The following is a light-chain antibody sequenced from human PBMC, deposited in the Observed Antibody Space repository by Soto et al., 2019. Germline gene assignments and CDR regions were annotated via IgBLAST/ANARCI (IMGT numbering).Light chain of an antibody. V-gene: IGKV3-15*01. CDR2: GAS. CDR1: QSVSNN. Sequence: EIVMTQSPAPLSVSPGERATLSCRASQSVSNNLAWYQQKPGQAPRLLIYGASPRATGIPARFSGSGSGTDFTLTISSLQSEDFAVYYCQQYNNWPPLTFGGGTKVEIK. CDR3: QQYNNWPPLT. J-gene: IGKJ4*01.